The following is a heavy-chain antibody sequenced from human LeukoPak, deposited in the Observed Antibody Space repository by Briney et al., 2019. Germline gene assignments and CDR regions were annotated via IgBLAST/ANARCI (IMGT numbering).Heavy chain of an antibody. J-gene: IGHJ4*02. V-gene: IGHV1-2*02. CDR3: ARSTPYYDILTGSYYFDY. Sequence: ASVTVSCKASVYTFTDYYMHWVRQAPGQGLEWMGWINPNSGCTNYAQKLQGRVTMTSDTSISTAYMELSRLRSDDTAVYYCARSTPYYDILTGSYYFDYWGQGTLVTVSS. CDR2: INPNSGCT. D-gene: IGHD3-9*01. CDR1: VYTFTDYY.